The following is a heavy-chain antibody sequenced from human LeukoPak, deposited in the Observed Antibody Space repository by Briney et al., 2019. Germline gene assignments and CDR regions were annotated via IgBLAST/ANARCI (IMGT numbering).Heavy chain of an antibody. CDR3: GREWCSSTVCCGVDY. CDR2: ISGHNGHT. J-gene: IGHJ4*02. V-gene: IGHV1-18*01. CDR1: GYTFTTYG. D-gene: IGHD2-2*01. Sequence: ASVKVSCKTSGYTFTTYGISWVRQAPGQGLEWMGWISGHNGHTYYAQKVQDRVTMTIDTSTSTAYMELRSLRSDDTAVYYCGREWCSSTVCCGVDYWGQGTLVTVSS.